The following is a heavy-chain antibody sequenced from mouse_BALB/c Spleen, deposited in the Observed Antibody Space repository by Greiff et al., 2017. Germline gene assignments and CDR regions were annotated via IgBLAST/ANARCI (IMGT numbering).Heavy chain of an antibody. CDR1: GFNIKDTY. J-gene: IGHJ2*01. V-gene: IGHV14-3*02. CDR3: ARGLRAYYFDY. CDR2: IDPANGNT. D-gene: IGHD3-1*01. Sequence: VQLKQSGAELVKPGASVKLSCTASGFNIKDTYMHWVKQRPEQGLEWIGRIDPANGNTKYDPKFQGKATITADTSSNTAYLQLSSLTSEDTAVYYCARGLRAYYFDYWGQGTTLTVSS.